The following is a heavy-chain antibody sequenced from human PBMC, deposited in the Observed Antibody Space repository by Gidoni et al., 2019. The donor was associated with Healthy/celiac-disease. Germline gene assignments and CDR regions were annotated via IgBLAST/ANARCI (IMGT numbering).Heavy chain of an antibody. D-gene: IGHD6-6*01. J-gene: IGHJ6*03. CDR1: GFTFGNAW. V-gene: IGHV3-15*01. CDR2: IKSKTDGGTT. CDR3: TTELVSSSSPYYYYMDV. Sequence: EVQLVESGGGLVKPGGSLILSCAASGFTFGNAWICWVRQAPGKGLEWVGRIKSKTDGGTTDYAAPVKGRFTISRDDSKNTLYLQMNSLKTEDTAVYYCTTELVSSSSPYYYYMDVWGKGTTVTVSS.